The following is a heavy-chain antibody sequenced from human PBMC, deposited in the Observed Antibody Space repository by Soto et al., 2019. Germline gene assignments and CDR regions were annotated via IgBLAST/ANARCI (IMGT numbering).Heavy chain of an antibody. D-gene: IGHD3-10*01. J-gene: IGHJ6*03. V-gene: IGHV4-34*01. CDR3: ARVLYYYGSGPLAWDYYYYYMDV. CDR1: GGSFSGYY. CDR2: INHSGST. Sequence: SETLSLTCAVYGGSFSGYYWSWIRQPPGKGLEWIGEINHSGSTNYNPSLKSRVTISVDTSKNQFSLKLSSVTAADTAVYYCARVLYYYGSGPLAWDYYYYYMDVWGKGTTVTVSS.